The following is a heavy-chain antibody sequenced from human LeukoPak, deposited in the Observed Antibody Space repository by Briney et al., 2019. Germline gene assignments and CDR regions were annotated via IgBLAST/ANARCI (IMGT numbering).Heavy chain of an antibody. CDR1: GLTFSNAW. D-gene: IGHD2-15*01. Sequence: GSLRLSCAASGLTFSNAWMSWVRQAPAKGLEWIGEINHSGSTNYNPSLKSRVTISVDTSKNQFSLKLNSVTAADTAVYYCARGTRVICSGNRFEGVWFDPWGQGTLVTVSS. J-gene: IGHJ5*02. V-gene: IGHV4-34*01. CDR2: INHSGST. CDR3: ARGTRVICSGNRFEGVWFDP.